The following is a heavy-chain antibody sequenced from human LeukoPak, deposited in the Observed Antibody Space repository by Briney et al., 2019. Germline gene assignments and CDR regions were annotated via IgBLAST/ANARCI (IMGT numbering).Heavy chain of an antibody. CDR2: IYSGGST. CDR3: AREGDGGFDY. V-gene: IGHV3-66*01. CDR1: GFTVSSNY. D-gene: IGHD3-16*01. Sequence: GGSLRLSRAASGFTVSSNYMSWVRQAPGKGLEWVSVIYSGGSTYYADSVKGRFTISRDNSKNTLYLQMNSLRAEDTAVYYCAREGDGGFDYWGQGTLVTVSS. J-gene: IGHJ4*02.